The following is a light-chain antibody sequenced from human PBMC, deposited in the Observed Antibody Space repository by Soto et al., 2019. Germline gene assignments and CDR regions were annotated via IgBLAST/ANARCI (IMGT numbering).Light chain of an antibody. CDR1: QSVSSN. J-gene: IGKJ1*01. CDR2: GAS. V-gene: IGKV3-15*01. CDR3: QQYNNWPPMA. Sequence: EIVMTQSPATLSVSPGERATLSCRASQSVSSNLAWYQQKPGQAPRLLIYGASTRATGIPARFSGSGSGTEFTLTISSLPSEAFAVYYCQQYNNWPPMAFGQGTKVEIK.